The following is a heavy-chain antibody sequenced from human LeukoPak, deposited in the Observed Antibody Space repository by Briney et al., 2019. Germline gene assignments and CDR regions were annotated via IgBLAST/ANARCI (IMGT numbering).Heavy chain of an antibody. CDR1: GGSISGYY. CDR2: TYYSGST. Sequence: SETLSLTCTVSGGSISGYYWSWIRQPPGKGLEWIGYTYYSGSTNYNPSLKSRVTISVDTSKNQFSLKLSSVTAADTAVYYCARLSNNWFDPWGQGTLVTVSS. CDR3: ARLSNNWFDP. V-gene: IGHV4-59*08. J-gene: IGHJ5*02.